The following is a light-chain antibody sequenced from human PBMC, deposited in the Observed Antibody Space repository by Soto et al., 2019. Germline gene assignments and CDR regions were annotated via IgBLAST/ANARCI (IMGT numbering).Light chain of an antibody. J-gene: IGKJ1*01. CDR1: HSVGGTY. CDR3: PQYGSYLWT. Sequence: VVLTQSAATRSLSPWERAAGACRASHSVGGTYFAWDQQEPGRAPRLLIYGASTRATGVPDRSRGSGSGTAFTLPISRLEPQDLAVYYCPQYGSYLWTFGQGTKVDIK. V-gene: IGKV3-20*01. CDR2: GAS.